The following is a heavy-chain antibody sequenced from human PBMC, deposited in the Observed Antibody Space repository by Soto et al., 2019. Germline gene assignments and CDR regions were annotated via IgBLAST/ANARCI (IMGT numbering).Heavy chain of an antibody. CDR2: IWYDGSNK. J-gene: IGHJ6*03. Sequence: GGSLRLSCAASGFTFSSYGMHWVRQAPGKGLEWVAVIWYDGSNKYYADSVKGRFTISRDNSKNTLYLQMNSLRAEDTAVYYCARVGCSSTSGYGGNYYYYYYMDVWGKGTTVTVSS. D-gene: IGHD2-2*01. CDR3: ARVGCSSTSGYGGNYYYYYYMDV. V-gene: IGHV3-33*01. CDR1: GFTFSSYG.